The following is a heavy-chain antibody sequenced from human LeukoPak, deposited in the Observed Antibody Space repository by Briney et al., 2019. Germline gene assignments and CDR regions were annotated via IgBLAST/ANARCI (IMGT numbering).Heavy chain of an antibody. CDR1: GGTFSSYA. V-gene: IGHV1-69*04. CDR3: ARDQGYRYGYGDFDY. D-gene: IGHD5-18*01. CDR2: IIPILGIA. J-gene: IGHJ4*02. Sequence: PVKVSCKASGGTFSSYAISWVRQAPGQGLEWMGRIIPILGIANYAQKFQGRVTITADESTSTAYMELSSLRSEDTAVYYCARDQGYRYGYGDFDYWGQGTLVTVSS.